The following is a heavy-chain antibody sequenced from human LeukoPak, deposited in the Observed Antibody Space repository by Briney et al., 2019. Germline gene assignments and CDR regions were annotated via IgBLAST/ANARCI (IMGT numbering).Heavy chain of an antibody. Sequence: TGGSLRLSCAAPGFSFSSYSMNWVRQAPGRGLEWVSSISASGNYIYYADSVKGRFTISRDNAKNSLYLQMNSLRAEDTAVYYCARDPPTVFGVLLYYMDFWGKGTTVTVSS. CDR2: ISASGNYI. V-gene: IGHV3-21*01. CDR3: ARDPPTVFGVLLYYMDF. D-gene: IGHD3-3*01. CDR1: GFSFSSYS. J-gene: IGHJ6*03.